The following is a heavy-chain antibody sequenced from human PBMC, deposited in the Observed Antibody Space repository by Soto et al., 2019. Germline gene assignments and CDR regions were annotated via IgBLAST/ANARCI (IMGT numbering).Heavy chain of an antibody. J-gene: IGHJ6*02. CDR3: VRQGIDYLHGLVDV. CDR1: SGPGMSHN. Sequence: QGQLQQWGPRLVKPSETLSLTCAVSSGPGMSHNWGWIRQPPGRGLEWIGYVYYTGDTAYNPSLRGRVTISADTSTNDISLTLNSVTAAATAVYYCVRQGIDYLHGLVDVWGQGTTVSVSS. D-gene: IGHD4-17*01. CDR2: VYYTGDT. V-gene: IGHV4-59*08.